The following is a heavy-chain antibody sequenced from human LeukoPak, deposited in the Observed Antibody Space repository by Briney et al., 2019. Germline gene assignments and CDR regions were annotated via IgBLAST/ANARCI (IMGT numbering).Heavy chain of an antibody. CDR2: ISSDSSYI. V-gene: IGHV3-21*01. J-gene: IGHJ5*02. Sequence: GGSLRLSCAASGFTFSSYAMNWVRQAPGKGLEWVSSISSDSSYINYADSVKGRFTISRDNAKNSLYLQMNSLRAEDTAVYYCARVSYWFDPWRQGTLVTVSS. CDR1: GFTFSSYA. CDR3: ARVSYWFDP.